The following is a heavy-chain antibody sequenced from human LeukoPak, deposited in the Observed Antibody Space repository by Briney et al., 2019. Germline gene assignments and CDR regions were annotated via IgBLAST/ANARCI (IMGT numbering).Heavy chain of an antibody. CDR1: GFTFDDYG. CDR3: AKEGVSITGTTTQSPYWYFDL. V-gene: IGHV3-20*04. Sequence: GGSLRLSCAASGFTFDDYGMSWVRQAPGKGLEWVSGINWNGGSTGYADSVKGRFTISRDNAKNSLYLQMNSLRAEDTAVYYCAKEGVSITGTTTQSPYWYFDLWGRGTLVTVSS. CDR2: INWNGGST. J-gene: IGHJ2*01. D-gene: IGHD1-7*01.